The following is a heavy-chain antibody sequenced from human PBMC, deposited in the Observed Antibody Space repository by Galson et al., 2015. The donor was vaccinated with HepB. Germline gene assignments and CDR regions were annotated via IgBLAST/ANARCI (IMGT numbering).Heavy chain of an antibody. CDR2: ISSSSSTI. D-gene: IGHD3-3*01. CDR1: GFTFSSYS. Sequence: SLRLSCAASGFTFSSYSMNWVRQAPGKGLEWVSYISSSSSTIYYADSVKGRFTISRDNAKNSLYLQMNSLRDEDTAVYYCAREPPYYDFWSGYYTGAEYEYWGQGTLVTVSS. CDR3: AREPPYYDFWSGYYTGAEYEY. V-gene: IGHV3-48*02. J-gene: IGHJ4*02.